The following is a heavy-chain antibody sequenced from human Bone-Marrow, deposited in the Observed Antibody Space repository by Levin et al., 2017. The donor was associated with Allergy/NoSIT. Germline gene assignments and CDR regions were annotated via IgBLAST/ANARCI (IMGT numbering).Heavy chain of an antibody. J-gene: IGHJ6*02. CDR1: GGSISDYY. CDR2: IYKSEST. CDR3: ARGSSSSEVYYYGMDV. V-gene: IGHV4-59*08. Sequence: SQTLSLTCTVSGGSISDYYWSWIRQSPGRGLEWIGYIYKSESTNYNPSLKSRVTISVDTSKNQFSLKLTSVIAADTAVYYCARGSSSSEVYYYGMDVWGQGTTVAVSS. D-gene: IGHD6-6*01.